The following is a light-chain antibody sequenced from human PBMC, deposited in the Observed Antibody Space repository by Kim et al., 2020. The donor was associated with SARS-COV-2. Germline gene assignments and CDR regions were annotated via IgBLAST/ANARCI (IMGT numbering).Light chain of an antibody. V-gene: IGKV1-5*03. J-gene: IGKJ2*03. CDR1: QSMSSW. Sequence: AAGGDRVTNTCRASQSMSSWLAWYQQKPGKAPKLLIYKASSVESGVPSRFSGSGSGTEFTLTISSLQPDDFATYYCQQYNSYPYSLGQGTKLEI. CDR2: KAS. CDR3: QQYNSYPYS.